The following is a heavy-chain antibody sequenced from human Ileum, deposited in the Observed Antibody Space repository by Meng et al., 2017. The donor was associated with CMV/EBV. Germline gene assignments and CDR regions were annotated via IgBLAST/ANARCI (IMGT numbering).Heavy chain of an antibody. CDR3: VRGDIVVFDY. CDR2: IKQDGSAT. J-gene: IGHJ4*02. CDR1: GFTYSNFW. Sequence: GESLKISCAVSGFTYSNFWMSWVRQSPGMGLEWVANIKQDGSATYYADSVKGRFTISRDNAKNSLYLQMDNLRADDTAVYYCVRGDIVVFDYWGQGTLVTVSS. V-gene: IGHV3-7*04. D-gene: IGHD2-15*01.